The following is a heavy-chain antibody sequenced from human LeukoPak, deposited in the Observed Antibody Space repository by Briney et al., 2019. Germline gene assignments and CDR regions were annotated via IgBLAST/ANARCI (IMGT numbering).Heavy chain of an antibody. CDR3: ARDWYNNSDAFDI. CDR1: GFTFSSYS. V-gene: IGHV3-21*01. Sequence: PGGSLRLSCAASGFTFSSYSMNWVRQAPGKGLEWVSSISSSSSYIYYADSVEGRFTISRDNAKNSLYLQIHSLRAEDTAVYYCARDWYNNSDAFDIWGQGTMVTVSS. CDR2: ISSSSSYI. D-gene: IGHD4-11*01. J-gene: IGHJ3*02.